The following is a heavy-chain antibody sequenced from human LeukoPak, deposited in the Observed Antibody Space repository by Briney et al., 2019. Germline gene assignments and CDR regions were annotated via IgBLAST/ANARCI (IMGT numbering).Heavy chain of an antibody. J-gene: IGHJ5*01. D-gene: IGHD3-3*01. CDR1: GYTFTGYY. Sequence: ASVKVSCKASGYTFTGYYMHWVRQAPGQGLEWMGWINPNSGGTNYAQKFQGRVTMTRDTSISTAYMELSRLRSDDTAVYYCARAYYDFWSGYFRGQHWFDSWGQGTLVTVSS. CDR2: INPNSGGT. V-gene: IGHV1-2*02. CDR3: ARAYYDFWSGYFRGQHWFDS.